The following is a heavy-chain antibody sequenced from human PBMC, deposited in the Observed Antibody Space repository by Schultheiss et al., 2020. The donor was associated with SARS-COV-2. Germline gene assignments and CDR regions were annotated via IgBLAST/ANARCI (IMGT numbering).Heavy chain of an antibody. Sequence: GGSLRLSCAASGFTFSDYYMSWIRQAPGKGLEWVSHILSSGSYTNYADSVKGRFTISRDNSKNTLYLQMNSLRAEDTAVYYCASTSDIVVAVATTWGQGTLVTVSS. J-gene: IGHJ1*01. D-gene: IGHD2-15*01. CDR2: ILSSGSYT. CDR3: ASTSDIVVAVATT. CDR1: GFTFSDYY. V-gene: IGHV3-11*06.